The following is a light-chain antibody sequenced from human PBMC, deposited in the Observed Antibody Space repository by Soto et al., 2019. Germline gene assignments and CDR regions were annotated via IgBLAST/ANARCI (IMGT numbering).Light chain of an antibody. Sequence: AIQMTQSPSFLSASVGDRVTITCRSSHYIRDDVGWYQQKPGKAPRLLIFGAYKLQSGVPSRFSGSGSATEFTLTISSLQPEDFATYYCLHSNPLTFGGGTKVEI. CDR2: GAY. CDR3: LHSNPLT. V-gene: IGKV1-6*02. J-gene: IGKJ4*01. CDR1: HYIRDD.